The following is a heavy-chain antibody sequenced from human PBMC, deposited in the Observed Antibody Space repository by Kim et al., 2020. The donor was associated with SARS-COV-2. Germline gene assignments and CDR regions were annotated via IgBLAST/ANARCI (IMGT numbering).Heavy chain of an antibody. CDR1: GFTFSNAW. CDR3: TTVGGLYYYGSGSRLGRDY. J-gene: IGHJ4*02. V-gene: IGHV3-15*01. D-gene: IGHD3-10*01. Sequence: GGSLRLSCAASGFTFSNAWMSWVRQAPGKGLEWVGRIKSKTDGGTTDYAAPVKGRFTISRDDSKNTLYLQMNSLKTEDTAVYYCTTVGGLYYYGSGSRLGRDYWGQGTLVTVSS. CDR2: IKSKTDGGTT.